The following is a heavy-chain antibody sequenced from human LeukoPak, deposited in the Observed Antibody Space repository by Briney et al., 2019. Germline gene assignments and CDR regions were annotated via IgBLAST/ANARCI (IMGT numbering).Heavy chain of an antibody. CDR1: GFIFSTYA. D-gene: IGHD6-13*01. CDR2: VTNNGGRT. CDR3: VKAWGRNSWYDY. Sequence: GGALRLSCSASGFIFSTYAMHWVRQAAGKGLEYVSAVTNNGGRTYYADSVKDRFTISRDNSKNTLYLQMSSLRAEDTAVYYCVKAWGRNSWYDYWGQGTLVTVSS. V-gene: IGHV3-64D*06. J-gene: IGHJ4*02.